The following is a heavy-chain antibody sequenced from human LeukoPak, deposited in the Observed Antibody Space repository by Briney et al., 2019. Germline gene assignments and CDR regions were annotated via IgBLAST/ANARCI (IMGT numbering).Heavy chain of an antibody. V-gene: IGHV1-2*02. D-gene: IGHD3-10*01. CDR2: INPNSGGT. Sequence: ASVKVSCKPSGYTFTGYYIHWVRQAPGQGLEWMGWINPNSGGTNYTQKFQGRVTMTRDTSISTAYMELSRLRPDDTAVYYCARVLYYYGSGSYSSNFDYWGQGTLVTVSS. CDR3: ARVLYYYGSGSYSSNFDY. CDR1: GYTFTGYY. J-gene: IGHJ4*02.